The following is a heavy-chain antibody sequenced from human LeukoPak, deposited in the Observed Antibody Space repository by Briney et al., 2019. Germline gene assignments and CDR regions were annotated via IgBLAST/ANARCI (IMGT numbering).Heavy chain of an antibody. V-gene: IGHV5-51*01. CDR2: IFPGDSNF. D-gene: IGHD2-2*01. CDR3: TRLGYCSGSSCYAPAHY. Sequence: GESLKISCTGSGYTFTNYWIGWVRQMPGKGLEWMGLIFPGDSNFKYSPSFQGQVTISADKSITTASLQWSSLKASDTAMYYCTRLGYCSGSSCYAPAHYWGQGTLVTVSS. J-gene: IGHJ4*02. CDR1: GYTFTNYW.